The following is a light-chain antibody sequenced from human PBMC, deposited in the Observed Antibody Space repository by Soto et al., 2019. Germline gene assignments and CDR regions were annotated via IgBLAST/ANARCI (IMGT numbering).Light chain of an antibody. V-gene: IGKV3-20*01. CDR3: QQSGDSPT. Sequence: EIVFTQSPGTLSLSPGERATLYCRSSQTVNANFLAWYQQKPGQAPRLLIYGVSNRAPGIPDRFSGSGSGTDITLTISRLEPEDFAVYYCQQSGDSPTFGQGTKVDIK. CDR1: QTVNANF. J-gene: IGKJ1*01. CDR2: GVS.